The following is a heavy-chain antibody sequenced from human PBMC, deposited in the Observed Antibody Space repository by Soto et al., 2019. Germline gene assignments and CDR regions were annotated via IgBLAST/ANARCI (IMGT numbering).Heavy chain of an antibody. CDR2: ISGSGGST. Sequence: EVQLLESGGGLVQPGGSLRLSCAAPGFTFSSYAMSWVRQAPGKGLEWVSGISGSGGSTYYADSVKGRFTISRDNSKNTLYLQTNSLRAEDTAVYYCAKERGYNYGYAAMDVWGQGTTVTVSS. CDR3: AKERGYNYGYAAMDV. D-gene: IGHD5-18*01. J-gene: IGHJ6*02. V-gene: IGHV3-23*01. CDR1: GFTFSSYA.